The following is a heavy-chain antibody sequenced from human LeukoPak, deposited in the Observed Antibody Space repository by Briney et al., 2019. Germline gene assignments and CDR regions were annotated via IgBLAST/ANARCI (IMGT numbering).Heavy chain of an antibody. J-gene: IGHJ5*02. CDR2: INSDGGST. CDR1: GFTFSSYW. V-gene: IGHV3-74*01. D-gene: IGHD3-16*01. CDR3: ASHPRGMNWFDP. Sequence: GGSLRLSCAASGFTFSSYWMHWVRQAPGKGLVWVSRINSDGGSTSYADSVKGRFTISRDNAKNTLYLQMNSLRAEDTAVYYCASHPRGMNWFDPWGQGTLVTVSS.